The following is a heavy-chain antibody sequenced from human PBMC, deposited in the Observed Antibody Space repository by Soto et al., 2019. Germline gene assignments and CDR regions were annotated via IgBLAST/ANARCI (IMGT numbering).Heavy chain of an antibody. CDR3: AKGGYYSLFDI. V-gene: IGHV3-23*01. CDR2: ISGSGGRT. D-gene: IGHD3-16*01. CDR1: GFPFSSYS. J-gene: IGHJ3*02. Sequence: LRLSCVASGFPFSSYSMSWVRQTPGKGLEWVSGISGSGGRTYYADSVKGRFTISRDNSNNTLSLQMHILRVEDTAVYFCAKGGYYSLFDIWGQGTVVTVSS.